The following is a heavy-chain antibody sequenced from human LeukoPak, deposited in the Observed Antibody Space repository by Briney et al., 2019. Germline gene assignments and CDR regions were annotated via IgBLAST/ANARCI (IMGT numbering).Heavy chain of an antibody. V-gene: IGHV3-15*01. CDR3: TTASYYYGSGPIDY. D-gene: IGHD3-10*01. CDR2: IKSKTDGGTT. Sequence: PGGSLRLSCAASGFTFSNAWMSWVRQAPGKGLEWVDRIKSKTDGGTTDYAAPVKGRFTISRDDSKNTLYLQMNSLKTEDTAVYYCTTASYYYGSGPIDYWGQGTLVTVSS. CDR1: GFTFSNAW. J-gene: IGHJ4*02.